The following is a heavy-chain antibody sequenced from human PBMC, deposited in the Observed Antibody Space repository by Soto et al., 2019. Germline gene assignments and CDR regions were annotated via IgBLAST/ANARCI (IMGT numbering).Heavy chain of an antibody. V-gene: IGHV4-34*01. CDR1: GGSFSGYY. D-gene: IGHD2-15*01. J-gene: IGHJ4*02. Sequence: SETLSLTCAVYGGSFSGYYCSWIRQPPGKGLEWIGEINHSGSTNYNPSLKSRVTISVDTSKNQFSLKLSSVTAADTAVYYCARGSHSGRDFDYWGQGTLVTVSS. CDR3: ARGSHSGRDFDY. CDR2: INHSGST.